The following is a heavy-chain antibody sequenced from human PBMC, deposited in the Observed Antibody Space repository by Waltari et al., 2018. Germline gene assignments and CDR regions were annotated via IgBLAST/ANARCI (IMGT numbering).Heavy chain of an antibody. V-gene: IGHV3-21*01. CDR3: ARDYSSSWYRGNYYYYGMDV. J-gene: IGHJ6*02. Sequence: EVQLVESGGGLVKPGGSLRLSCAASGFTFSSYSMNWVRQAPGKGLEWVSSISSSSSYIYYADSVKGRFTISRDNAKNSLYLQMNSLRAEDKAVYYCARDYSSSWYRGNYYYYGMDVWGQGTTVTVSS. CDR1: GFTFSSYS. CDR2: ISSSSSYI. D-gene: IGHD6-13*01.